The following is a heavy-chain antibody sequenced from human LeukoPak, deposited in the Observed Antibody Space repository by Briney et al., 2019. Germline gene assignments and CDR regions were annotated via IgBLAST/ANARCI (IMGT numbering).Heavy chain of an antibody. Sequence: ASVKVSCKASGYTFTGYYMHWVRQAPGQGLEWMGWINPNSGGTNYAQKFQGRVTMTRDTSISTAYMELSRLRSDDTAVYYCAKHYGSGRYYNQIEGFFDYWGQGTLVTVSS. CDR1: GYTFTGYY. CDR3: AKHYGSGRYYNQIEGFFDY. V-gene: IGHV1-2*02. CDR2: INPNSGGT. J-gene: IGHJ4*02. D-gene: IGHD3-10*01.